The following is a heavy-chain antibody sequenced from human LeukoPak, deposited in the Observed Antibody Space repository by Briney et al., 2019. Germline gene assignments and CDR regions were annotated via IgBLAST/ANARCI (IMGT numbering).Heavy chain of an antibody. D-gene: IGHD1-20*01. Sequence: ASVKVSCKASGYTFTSYYMHWVRQAPGQGLEWMGIINPSGGSTSYAQKFQGRVTMTRDTPTSTVYMELSSLRSEDTAVYYCARETVITGTLYNWFDPWGQGALVTVSS. J-gene: IGHJ5*02. V-gene: IGHV1-46*01. CDR2: INPSGGST. CDR3: ARETVITGTLYNWFDP. CDR1: GYTFTSYY.